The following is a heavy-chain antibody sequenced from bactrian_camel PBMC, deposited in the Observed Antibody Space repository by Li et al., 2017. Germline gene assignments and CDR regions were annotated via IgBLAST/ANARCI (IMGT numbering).Heavy chain of an antibody. Sequence: QLVESGGGSVEPGGSLTVSCAATGYTNNRNCMGWFRQTPGKAREVVAVIDEDGSTRYADSVKGRFTISRDNAKNTVYLLMNSLKPEDTAVYYCAADRSQPLVDFGYWGQGTQVTVS. V-gene: IGHV3S53*01. CDR1: GYTNNRNC. CDR3: AADRSQPLVDFGY. J-gene: IGHJ6*01. CDR2: IDEDGST.